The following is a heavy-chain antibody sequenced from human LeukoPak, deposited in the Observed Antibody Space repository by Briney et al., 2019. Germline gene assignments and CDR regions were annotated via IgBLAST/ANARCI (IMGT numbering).Heavy chain of an antibody. D-gene: IGHD3-16*01. V-gene: IGHV4-38-2*02. Sequence: PSETLSLTCTVSGYSISSGYYWGWIRQPPGKGLEWIGSIYHSGSTYYNPSLKSRVTISVDTSKNQFSLKLSSVTAADTAVYYCARDKEDIMITFGGVKDYFDYWGQGTLVTVSS. CDR2: IYHSGST. CDR3: ARDKEDIMITFGGVKDYFDY. CDR1: GYSISSGYY. J-gene: IGHJ4*02.